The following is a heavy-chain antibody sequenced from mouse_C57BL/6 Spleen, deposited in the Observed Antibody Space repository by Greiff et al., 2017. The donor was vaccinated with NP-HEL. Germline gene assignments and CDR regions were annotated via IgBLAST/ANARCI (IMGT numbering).Heavy chain of an antibody. V-gene: IGHV1-74*01. CDR1: GYTFTSYW. CDR2: IHPSDSDT. D-gene: IGHD2-4*01. J-gene: IGHJ2*01. CDR3: AIGDYDGGYYFDY. Sequence: QVQLQQPGAELVKPGASVKVSCKASGYTFTSYWMHWVKQRPGQGLEWIGRIHPSDSDTNYNQKFKGKATLTVDKYTSTAYMQLSRLTSEDSAVYYCAIGDYDGGYYFDYWGQGTTLTVSS.